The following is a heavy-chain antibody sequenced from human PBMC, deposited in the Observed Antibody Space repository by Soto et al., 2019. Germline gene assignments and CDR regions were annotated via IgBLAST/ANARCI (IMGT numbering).Heavy chain of an antibody. V-gene: IGHV3-13*01. J-gene: IGHJ6*03. CDR2: IGTAGDT. D-gene: IGHD2-15*01. CDR1: GFTFSSYD. Sequence: GGSLRFSCAASGFTFSSYDMHWVRQATGKGLEWVSAIGTAGDTYYPGSVKGRFTISRENAKNSLYLQMNSLRAGDTAVYYCARGRCSGGSCYSWGDYYYYMDVWGKGTTVTVSS. CDR3: ARGRCSGGSCYSWGDYYYYMDV.